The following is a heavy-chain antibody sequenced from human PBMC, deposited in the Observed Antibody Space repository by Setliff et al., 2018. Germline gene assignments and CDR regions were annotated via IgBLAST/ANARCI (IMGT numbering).Heavy chain of an antibody. CDR1: GGTFSSYA. Sequence: SVKVSCKASGGTFSSYAISWVRQAPGQGLEWMGGIIPIFGTANYAQKFQGRVTITTDESTSTAYMELSSLRSEDTAVYYCARAGTTIFGVVNSPNYGMDVWGQGTTVTVSS. J-gene: IGHJ6*02. D-gene: IGHD3-3*01. V-gene: IGHV1-69*05. CDR3: ARAGTTIFGVVNSPNYGMDV. CDR2: IIPIFGTA.